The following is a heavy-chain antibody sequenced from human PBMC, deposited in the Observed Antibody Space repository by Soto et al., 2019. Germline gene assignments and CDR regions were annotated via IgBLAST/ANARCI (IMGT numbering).Heavy chain of an antibody. CDR3: AKAIAVAAPLHY. CDR1: GFTFSSYE. CDR2: ISSSGSTI. D-gene: IGHD6-19*01. Sequence: GGSLRLSCAASGFTFSSYEMNWVRQAPGKGLEWVSYISSSGSTIYYADSVKGRFTISRDNAKNSLYLQMNSLRAEDTAVYYCAKAIAVAAPLHYWGQGTLVTVSS. V-gene: IGHV3-48*03. J-gene: IGHJ4*02.